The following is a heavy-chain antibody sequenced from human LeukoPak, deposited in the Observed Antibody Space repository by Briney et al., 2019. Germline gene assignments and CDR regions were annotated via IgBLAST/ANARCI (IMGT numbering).Heavy chain of an antibody. J-gene: IGHJ4*02. Sequence: SETLSLTCSVSGDSFSSVTDYWAWIRQPPGKGLEWIASGDYSGGTYYNPSLESRVAISADMSKNQFSLKLTSVTGADTAVYYCAGERGEEYSSGWYKRNYFDNWGQGIRVTVSS. CDR3: AGERGEEYSSGWYKRNYFDN. V-gene: IGHV4-39*07. CDR1: GDSFSSVTDY. CDR2: GDYSGGT. D-gene: IGHD6-19*01.